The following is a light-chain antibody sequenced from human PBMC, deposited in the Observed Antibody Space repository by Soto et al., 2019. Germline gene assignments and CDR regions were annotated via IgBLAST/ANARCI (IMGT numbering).Light chain of an antibody. CDR3: QQYGHWPPYT. CDR1: QSVSRK. CDR2: GTT. J-gene: IGKJ2*01. Sequence: EIVMTQSPATLSVSPGERVTLSCRASQSVSRKLAWYQQKPGQAPMLLIYGTTTRATGIAARFSGSGSGTEFTLTISSLQSEDFGIYYCQQYGHWPPYTFGQGTTMETK. V-gene: IGKV3-15*01.